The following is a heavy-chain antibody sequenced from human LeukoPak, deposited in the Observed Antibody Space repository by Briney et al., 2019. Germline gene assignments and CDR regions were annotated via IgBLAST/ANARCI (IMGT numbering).Heavy chain of an antibody. J-gene: IGHJ4*02. CDR2: IKHDGSEI. CDR1: GFIFSGYS. CDR3: ARLRLGSSGWHYSDY. Sequence: GESLRLSCAASGFIFSGYSMTWVRQAPGKGLEWVANIKHDGSEISYVDSVKGRFTISRDDAKKSLYLQMNTLRAEDTAVYYCARLRLGSSGWHYSDYWGQGILVTVSS. D-gene: IGHD6-19*01. V-gene: IGHV3-7*05.